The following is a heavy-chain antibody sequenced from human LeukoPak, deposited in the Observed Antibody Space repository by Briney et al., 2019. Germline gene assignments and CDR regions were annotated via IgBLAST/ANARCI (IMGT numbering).Heavy chain of an antibody. J-gene: IGHJ5*02. CDR1: GYTFTGYY. CDR2: INPNSGGT. D-gene: IGHD3-10*01. Sequence: ASVKVSCKASGYTFTGYYMHWVRQAPGQGLEWMGWINPNSGGTNYAQKFQGRVTMTRDTSISTVYMDLSSLRSEDTAVYYCARDRYASGSYYNPNNCFDPWGQGTLVTVSS. V-gene: IGHV1-2*02. CDR3: ARDRYASGSYYNPNNCFDP.